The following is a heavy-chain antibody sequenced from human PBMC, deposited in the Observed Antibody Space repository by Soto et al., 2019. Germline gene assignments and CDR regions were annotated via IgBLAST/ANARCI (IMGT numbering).Heavy chain of an antibody. V-gene: IGHV3-74*01. D-gene: IGHD2-15*01. CDR1: GFTFSDYY. CDR3: AREVVVVAATTRYYYYGMDV. J-gene: IGHJ6*02. Sequence: GGSLRLSCAASGFTFSDYYMSWVRQAPGKGLVWVSRINSDGSSTSYADSVKGRFTISRDNAKNTLYLQMNSLRAEDTAVYYCAREVVVVAATTRYYYYGMDVWGQGTTVTVSS. CDR2: INSDGSST.